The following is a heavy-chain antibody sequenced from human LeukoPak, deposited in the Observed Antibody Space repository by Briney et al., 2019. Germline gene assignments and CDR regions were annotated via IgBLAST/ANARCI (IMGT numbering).Heavy chain of an antibody. V-gene: IGHV3-7*01. Sequence: GGSLRLSCAASGFTFSSYWMSWVRQAPGKGLEWVANIKQDGSEKYYVDSVKGRFTISRDNAKNSLYLQMNSLRAEDTAVYYCARDPLRYPPLNPFDYWGQGTLVTVSS. J-gene: IGHJ4*02. CDR3: ARDPLRYPPLNPFDY. CDR2: IKQDGSEK. CDR1: GFTFSSYW. D-gene: IGHD4-17*01.